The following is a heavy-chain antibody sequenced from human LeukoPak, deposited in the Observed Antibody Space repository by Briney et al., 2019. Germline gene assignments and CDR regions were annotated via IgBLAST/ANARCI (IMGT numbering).Heavy chain of an antibody. V-gene: IGHV1-3*02. Sequence: ASVKVSCKASGYTFTSYAMHWVRQAPGQRLEWMGWSNAGNGNTKYSQEFQGRVTMTRNTSISTAYMELSSLRSEDTAVYYCARGRYYDSSGYYYYYYGMDVWGQGTTVTVSS. J-gene: IGHJ6*02. CDR3: ARGRYYDSSGYYYYYYGMDV. D-gene: IGHD3-22*01. CDR1: GYTFTSYA. CDR2: SNAGNGNT.